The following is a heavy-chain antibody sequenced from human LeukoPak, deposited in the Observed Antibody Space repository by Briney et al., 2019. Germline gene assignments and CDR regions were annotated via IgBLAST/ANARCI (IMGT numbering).Heavy chain of an antibody. Sequence: PSETLSLTCTVSGGSISNYYWSWVRQPPGKGLEWIGYIYYTGSTNYRPSLKSRVTISVDMSKNQFSLKLTSVTAADTAVYYCARAKGNSNYPYYYMDVWGKGTTVTVSS. V-gene: IGHV4-59*01. CDR3: ARAKGNSNYPYYYMDV. D-gene: IGHD4-11*01. CDR2: IYYTGST. J-gene: IGHJ6*03. CDR1: GGSISNYY.